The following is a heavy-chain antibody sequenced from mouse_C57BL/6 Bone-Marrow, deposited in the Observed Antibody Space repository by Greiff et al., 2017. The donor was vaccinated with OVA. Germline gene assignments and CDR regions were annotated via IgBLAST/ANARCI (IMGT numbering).Heavy chain of an antibody. CDR2: IHPNSGST. J-gene: IGHJ3*01. CDR1: GFNIKDYY. D-gene: IGHD4-1*01. Sequence: QVQLKESGAELVKPGASVKLSCTASGFNIKDYYMHWVKQRPGQGLEWIGMIHPNSGSTNYNEKFKSKATLTVDKSSSTAYMQLSSLTSEDSAVYYCATGTWFAYWGQGTLVTVSA. CDR3: ATGTWFAY. V-gene: IGHV1-64*01.